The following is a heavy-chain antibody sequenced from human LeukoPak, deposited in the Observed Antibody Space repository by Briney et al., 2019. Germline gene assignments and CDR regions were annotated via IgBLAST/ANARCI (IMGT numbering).Heavy chain of an antibody. V-gene: IGHV3-48*02. D-gene: IGHD2-15*01. Sequence: GGSLRLSCAASGFTFSSYSMHWVRQAPGKGLEGVSYFSSSSSTIFYADSVKGRFTISRDNAKNSLYLQMNSLRDEDTAVYFCASLACSGGSCFSELSDYWGQGTLVTVSS. CDR2: FSSSSSTI. CDR3: ASLACSGGSCFSELSDY. CDR1: GFTFSSYS. J-gene: IGHJ4*02.